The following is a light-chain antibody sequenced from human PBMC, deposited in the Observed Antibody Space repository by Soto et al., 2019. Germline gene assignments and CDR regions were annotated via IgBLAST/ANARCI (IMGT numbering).Light chain of an antibody. CDR3: QQYGSSLIT. Sequence: EIVLTQSPGTLSLSPRERATLSCRASQSVNNNYLAWHQQKPGQAPRLLILGASSRATGIPDRFSGSGSGTDFTLTITRVEPEDFAVYYCQQYGSSLITFGQGTRLEIK. V-gene: IGKV3-20*01. CDR1: QSVNNNY. CDR2: GAS. J-gene: IGKJ5*01.